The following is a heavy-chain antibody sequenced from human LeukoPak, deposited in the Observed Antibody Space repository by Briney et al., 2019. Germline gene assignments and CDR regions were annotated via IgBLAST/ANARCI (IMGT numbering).Heavy chain of an antibody. CDR1: GGSFSGYY. J-gene: IGHJ6*02. Sequence: SETLSLTCAVYGGSFSGYYWSWIRQPPGKGLEWIGEINHSGSTNYNPSLKSRVTISVDTSKNQFSLKLSSVTAADTAVYYCARLPSIAAAGSTDGMDVWGQGTTVTVSS. CDR3: ARLPSIAAAGSTDGMDV. D-gene: IGHD6-13*01. V-gene: IGHV4-34*01. CDR2: INHSGST.